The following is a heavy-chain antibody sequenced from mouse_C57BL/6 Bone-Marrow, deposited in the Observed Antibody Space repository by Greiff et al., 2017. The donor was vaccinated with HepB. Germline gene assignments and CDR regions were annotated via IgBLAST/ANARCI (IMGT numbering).Heavy chain of an antibody. V-gene: IGHV1-15*01. CDR3: TRGQYYYGSSGNFDY. CDR1: GYTFTDYE. J-gene: IGHJ2*01. D-gene: IGHD1-1*01. CDR2: IDPETGGT. Sequence: VQLQQSGAELVRPGASVTLSCKASGYTFTDYEMHWVKQTPVHGLEWIGAIDPETGGTAYNQKFKGKAILTADKSSSTAYMELRSLTSEDSAVYYCTRGQYYYGSSGNFDYWGQGTTLTVSS.